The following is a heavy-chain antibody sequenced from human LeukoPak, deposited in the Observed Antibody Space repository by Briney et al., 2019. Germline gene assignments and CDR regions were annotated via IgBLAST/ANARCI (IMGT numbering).Heavy chain of an antibody. CDR3: ASNYYGSGSLDY. CDR1: GGSISSYY. Sequence: SETLSLTCTVSGGSISSYYWSWIRQPPGKGLEWIGYIYYSGSTNYNPSLKSRVTISVDTSMNQFSLKLGSVTAADTAVYYCASNYYGSGSLDYWGQGNLVTVSS. V-gene: IGHV4-59*08. D-gene: IGHD3-10*01. J-gene: IGHJ4*02. CDR2: IYYSGST.